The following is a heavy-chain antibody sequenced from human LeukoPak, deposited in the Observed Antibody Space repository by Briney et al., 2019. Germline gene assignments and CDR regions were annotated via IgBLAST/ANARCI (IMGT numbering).Heavy chain of an antibody. J-gene: IGHJ4*02. CDR2: IYYSGST. CDR3: ATASGWNPR. V-gene: IGHV4-39*01. D-gene: IGHD6-19*01. CDR1: GGSISSSSYY. Sequence: ASETLSLTCTVSGGSISSSSYYWGWIRQPPGKGLEWIGSIYYSGSTYYNPSLKSRVTISVDTSKNQFSLKLSSVTAADTAVYYCATASGWNPRWGQGTLVTVSS.